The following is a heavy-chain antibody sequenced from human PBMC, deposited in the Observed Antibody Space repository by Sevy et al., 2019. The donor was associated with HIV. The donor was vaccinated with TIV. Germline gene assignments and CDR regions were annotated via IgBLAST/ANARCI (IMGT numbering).Heavy chain of an antibody. CDR1: GFTFSTYG. J-gene: IGHJ4*02. V-gene: IGHV3-33*01. Sequence: GGSLRLSCAASGFTFSTYGMHWVRQAPGKGLEWVAVMWFDGSNTDYADSVKGRFTMSRDIAKNTLHLQMNSLRAEDTAVYYCARDLEFYDYGDYGPAFMPDYWGQGTLVTVSS. CDR2: MWFDGSNT. D-gene: IGHD4-17*01. CDR3: ARDLEFYDYGDYGPAFMPDY.